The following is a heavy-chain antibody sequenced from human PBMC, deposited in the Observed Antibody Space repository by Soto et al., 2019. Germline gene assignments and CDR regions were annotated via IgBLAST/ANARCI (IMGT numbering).Heavy chain of an antibody. CDR2: INPNSGAT. CDR1: GYTFIGYY. V-gene: IGHV1-2*02. Sequence: GASVKVSCKASGYTFIGYYMHWVRQAPGQGLEWLGWINPNSGATIYAQKFQGRVTMTRDTSISTAYMELSRLRYDDTAGYYCARDSYYDILTGYSRNAFDIWGQGTMVTVSS. D-gene: IGHD3-9*01. CDR3: ARDSYYDILTGYSRNAFDI. J-gene: IGHJ3*02.